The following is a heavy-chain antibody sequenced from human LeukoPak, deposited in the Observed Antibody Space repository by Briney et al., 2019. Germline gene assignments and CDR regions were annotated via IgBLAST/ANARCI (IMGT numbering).Heavy chain of an antibody. CDR3: ARALAAAGSY. V-gene: IGHV3-23*01. CDR2: LSGSGGSA. J-gene: IGHJ4*02. CDR1: GFTFSNYA. D-gene: IGHD6-25*01. Sequence: GGSLRLSCAASGFTFSNYAMSWVRQAPGKGLEWVSALSGSGGSAYYADSVKGRFTISRDNSKNTLYLQMNSLRAEDTAVYYCARALAAAGSYWGQGTLVTVSS.